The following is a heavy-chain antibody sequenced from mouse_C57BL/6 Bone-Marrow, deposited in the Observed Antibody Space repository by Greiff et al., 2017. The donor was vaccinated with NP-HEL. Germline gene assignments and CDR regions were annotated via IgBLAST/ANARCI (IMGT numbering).Heavy chain of an antibody. Sequence: VQLQQSGAELVRPGASVTLSCKASGYTFTDYEMHWVKQTPVHGLEWIGAIDPETGGTAYNQKFKGKAILTADKSSSTAYMELRSLTSEDSAVYYCTREGNDGYYCWFAYWGQGTLVTVSA. CDR2: IDPETGGT. CDR3: TREGNDGYYCWFAY. J-gene: IGHJ3*01. CDR1: GYTFTDYE. D-gene: IGHD2-3*01. V-gene: IGHV1-15*01.